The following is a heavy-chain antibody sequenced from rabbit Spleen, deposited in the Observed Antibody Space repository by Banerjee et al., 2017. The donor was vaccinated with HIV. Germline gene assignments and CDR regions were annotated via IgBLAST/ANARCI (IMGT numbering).Heavy chain of an antibody. J-gene: IGHJ4*01. CDR2: IYAGSSGST. CDR1: GFSFSSSYY. D-gene: IGHD1-1*01. Sequence: QSLEESGGDLVKPGASLTLTCTASGFSFSSSYYMCWVRQAPGKGLEWIACIYAGSSGSTYYASWAKARFTISKTSSTTVTLQLNSLTVADTATYFCAKWGVGNSGNLNLWGPGTLVTVS. CDR3: AKWGVGNSGNLNL. V-gene: IGHV1S40*01.